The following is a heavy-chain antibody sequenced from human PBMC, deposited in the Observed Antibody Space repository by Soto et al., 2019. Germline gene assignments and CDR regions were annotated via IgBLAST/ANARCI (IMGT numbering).Heavy chain of an antibody. CDR3: ARRVDGYDSSGYYYGGFFDY. J-gene: IGHJ4*02. CDR2: IYYSGST. D-gene: IGHD3-22*01. Sequence: PSETLSLTCTVSGGSISSYYWSWIRQPPGKGLEWIGYIYYSGSTNYNPSLKSRVTISVDTSKNQFSLKLSSVTAADTAVYYCARRVDGYDSSGYYYGGFFDYGGQGTLVTVS. V-gene: IGHV4-59*08. CDR1: GGSISSYY.